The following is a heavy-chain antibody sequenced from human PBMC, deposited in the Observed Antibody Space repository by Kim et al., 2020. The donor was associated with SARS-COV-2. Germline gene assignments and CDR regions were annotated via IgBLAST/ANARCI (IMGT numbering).Heavy chain of an antibody. V-gene: IGHV4-59*01. Sequence: GKGLEWIGYIYYSGSTNYNPSLKSRVTISVDTSKNQSSLKLSSVTAADTAVYYCARDPSSYYDILTGYYYGMDVWGQGTTVTVSS. CDR2: IYYSGST. CDR3: ARDPSSYYDILTGYYYGMDV. J-gene: IGHJ6*02. D-gene: IGHD3-9*01.